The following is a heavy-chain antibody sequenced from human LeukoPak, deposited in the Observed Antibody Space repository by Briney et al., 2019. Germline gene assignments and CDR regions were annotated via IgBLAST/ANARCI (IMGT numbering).Heavy chain of an antibody. CDR2: ISGSGGST. D-gene: IGHD3-16*02. J-gene: IGHJ4*02. CDR3: ANPPRTCGGVIAFFDY. CDR1: GFTFSSYA. Sequence: SGGSLRLSCAASGFTFSSYAMSWVRQAPGKGLDWVSAISGSGGSTYYADSVKGRFTLSSDNSKNTLYLQMNRLRAEDMAVYYCANPPRTCGGVIAFFDYWGQGTLVTVSS. V-gene: IGHV3-23*01.